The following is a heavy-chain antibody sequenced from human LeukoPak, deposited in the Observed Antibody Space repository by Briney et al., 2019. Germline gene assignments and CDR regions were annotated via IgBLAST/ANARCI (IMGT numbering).Heavy chain of an antibody. V-gene: IGHV3-48*02. Sequence: GGSLRLSCAASGFTFSSYSMNWVRQAPGKGLEWVSYISSSSSTIYYADSVKGRFTISRDNAKNSLYLHMNSLKDEDTAVYYCARGYGDYPYYFDYWGQGTLVTVSS. CDR3: ARGYGDYPYYFDY. J-gene: IGHJ4*02. D-gene: IGHD4-17*01. CDR1: GFTFSSYS. CDR2: ISSSSSTI.